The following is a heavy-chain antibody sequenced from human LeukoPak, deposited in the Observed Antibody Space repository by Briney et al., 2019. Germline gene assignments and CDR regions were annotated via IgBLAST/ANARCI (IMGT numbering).Heavy chain of an antibody. V-gene: IGHV3-64*01. CDR2: ISSNGGST. Sequence: GGSLRLSCSASGFTFSRHGMHWVRQAPGKGLEYVSAISSNGGSTYYANSVKGRFTISRDNSKNTLFLQMGSLRAEDMAVYYCARGGSIAARPIDYWGQGTLVTVSS. J-gene: IGHJ4*02. D-gene: IGHD6-6*01. CDR1: GFTFSRHG. CDR3: ARGGSIAARPIDY.